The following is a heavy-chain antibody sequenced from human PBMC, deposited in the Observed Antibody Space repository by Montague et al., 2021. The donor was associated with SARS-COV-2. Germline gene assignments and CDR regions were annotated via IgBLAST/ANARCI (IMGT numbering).Heavy chain of an antibody. CDR3: ARGSGWMANAFDI. CDR1: GGSISSYY. D-gene: IGHD6-19*01. V-gene: IGHV4-59*01. CDR2: IYYSGST. J-gene: IGHJ3*02. Sequence: SETLSLTCTVSGGSISSYYWSWIRQPPGKGLEWIGYIYYSGSTXXXPSXRGRVTISVDTSKNQFSLKLSSVTAADTAVYYCARGSGWMANAFDIWGQGTMVTVSS.